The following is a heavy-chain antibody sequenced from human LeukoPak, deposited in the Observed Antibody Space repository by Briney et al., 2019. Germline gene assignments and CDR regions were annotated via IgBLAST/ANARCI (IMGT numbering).Heavy chain of an antibody. V-gene: IGHV1-18*01. Sequence: ASVKVSCKAPGYTDSSYGISWVRQAPGQGLEWRGWINGYKGNTNYAQKLRGRVTMTTDTSTSTAYMELRSLRSDDTAVYYCARDLIMYGSESYFDDTFDIWGQGTKVTVSS. J-gene: IGHJ3*02. CDR1: GYTDSSYG. CDR2: INGYKGNT. D-gene: IGHD3-10*01. CDR3: ARDLIMYGSESYFDDTFDI.